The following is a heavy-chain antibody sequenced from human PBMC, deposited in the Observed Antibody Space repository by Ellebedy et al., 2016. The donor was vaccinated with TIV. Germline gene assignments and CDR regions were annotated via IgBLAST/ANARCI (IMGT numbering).Heavy chain of an antibody. CDR1: GFTFSNYA. J-gene: IGHJ5*02. CDR3: ARLPTARIAKDVGVAWFGP. Sequence: PGGSLRLSCAASGFTFSNYAMSWVRQAPGKGLEWVSGFGVSGDGTYYADSVKGRFTVSRDDSQNTLYLHMNSLRADDMGVYYCARLPTARIAKDVGVAWFGPWGQGTLVAVSS. D-gene: IGHD6-13*01. CDR2: FGVSGDGT. V-gene: IGHV3-23*01.